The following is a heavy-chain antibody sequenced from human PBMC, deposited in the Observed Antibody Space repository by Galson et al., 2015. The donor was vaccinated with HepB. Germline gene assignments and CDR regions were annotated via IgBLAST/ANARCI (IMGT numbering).Heavy chain of an antibody. D-gene: IGHD5-18*01. V-gene: IGHV4-34*01. CDR1: GGSFSGYY. CDR3: ARGGYSYGLGY. J-gene: IGHJ4*02. CDR2: INHSGST. Sequence: LSLTCAVYGGSFSGYYWSWIRQPPGKGLEWIGEINHSGSTNYNPSLKSRVTISVDTSKNQFSLKLSSVTAADTAVYYCARGGYSYGLGYWGQGTLVTVSS.